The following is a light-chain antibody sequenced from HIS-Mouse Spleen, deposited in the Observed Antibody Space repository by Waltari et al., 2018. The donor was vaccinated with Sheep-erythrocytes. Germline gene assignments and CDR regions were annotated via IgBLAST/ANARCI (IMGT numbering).Light chain of an antibody. CDR1: SIDVGGYNY. V-gene: IGLV2-11*01. CDR3: CSYAGSYNHV. J-gene: IGLJ1*01. CDR2: DVS. Sequence: QSALTQPRSVSGSPGQSVTISCTGPSIDVGGYNYVSWYQQQPGKAPKLMIYDVSKRPSGVPDRFSGSKSGNTASLTISGLQAEDEADYYCCSYAGSYNHVFATGTKVTVL.